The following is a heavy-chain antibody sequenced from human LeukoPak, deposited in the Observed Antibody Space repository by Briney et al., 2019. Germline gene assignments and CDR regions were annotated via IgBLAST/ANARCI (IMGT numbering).Heavy chain of an antibody. J-gene: IGHJ6*02. CDR2: IHYSGRP. CDR3: ARFGVDYDMDV. D-gene: IGHD3-16*01. V-gene: IGHV4-59*11. Sequence: PSETLSLTCTVSGGSISGHYWTWIRQPPGKGLEWIGQIHYSGRPDYNPSLKSRVTISVDTSKNQLTLKVTSVTGADTAVYYCARFGVDYDMDVWGQGTTVTVSS. CDR1: GGSISGHY.